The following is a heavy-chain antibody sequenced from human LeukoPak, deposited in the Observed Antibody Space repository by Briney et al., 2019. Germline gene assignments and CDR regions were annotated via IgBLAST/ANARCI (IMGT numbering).Heavy chain of an antibody. CDR3: ASLGRVAGTFSEFLF. CDR1: GGSISSYY. V-gene: IGHV4-59*01. J-gene: IGHJ4*02. Sequence: KSSQTLSLTCTISGGSISSYYWSWIRQPPGQGLEWIGYVSYSGSTTYNPSLKSRVTISVDTSKNHFSLKLSSVTAADTAVYYCASLGRVAGTFSEFLFWGQGTLVTVSS. CDR2: VSYSGST. D-gene: IGHD1-7*01.